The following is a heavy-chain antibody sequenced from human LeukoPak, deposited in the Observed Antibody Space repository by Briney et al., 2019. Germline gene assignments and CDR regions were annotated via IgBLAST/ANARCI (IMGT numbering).Heavy chain of an antibody. CDR1: GFTFSSYA. Sequence: GGSLRLSCAASGFTFSSYAMHWVRQAPGKGLEWVAVISYDGSNKYYADSVKGRFTISRDNSKNTLYLQMNSLRAEDTAVYYCARSRQGIAAATDAFDIWVQGTMVTVSS. V-gene: IGHV3-30*04. J-gene: IGHJ3*02. CDR3: ARSRQGIAAATDAFDI. D-gene: IGHD6-13*01. CDR2: ISYDGSNK.